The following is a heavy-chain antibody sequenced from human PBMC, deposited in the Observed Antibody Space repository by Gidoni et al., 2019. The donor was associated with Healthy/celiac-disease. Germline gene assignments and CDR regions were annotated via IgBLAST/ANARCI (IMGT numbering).Heavy chain of an antibody. CDR1: GFTFSSYG. CDR3: ARDTSGARYYYYYGMDV. CDR2: IWYDGSNK. V-gene: IGHV3-33*01. J-gene: IGHJ6*02. Sequence: QVQLVASGGGVVQPGRSLRLSCAASGFTFSSYGMHWVRQAPGKGLEWVAVIWYDGSNKYYADSVKGRFTISRDNSKNTLYLQMNSLRAEDTAVYYCARDTSGARYYYYYGMDVWGQGTTVTVSS.